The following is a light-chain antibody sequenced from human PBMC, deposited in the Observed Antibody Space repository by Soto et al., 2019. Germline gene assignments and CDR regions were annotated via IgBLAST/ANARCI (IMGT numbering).Light chain of an antibody. CDR1: QSVSSK. J-gene: IGKJ5*01. Sequence: EIVMKQSPATRSVSPGERAALACRASQSVSSKLAWYRQRPGQAPRLVIYDTSTRATGVPARFSGSGSGTEFTLTLSSLQSEDFGVYYCQQYNDWFSITFGQGTRLEI. CDR2: DTS. CDR3: QQYNDWFSIT. V-gene: IGKV3-15*01.